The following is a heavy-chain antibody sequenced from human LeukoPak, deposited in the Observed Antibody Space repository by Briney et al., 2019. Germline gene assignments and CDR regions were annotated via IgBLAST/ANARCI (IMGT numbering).Heavy chain of an antibody. J-gene: IGHJ4*02. V-gene: IGHV3-11*04. Sequence: GRSLRLSCAAAGFTLSDYYMSWIRQAPRKGLEWVSYISSSGSTIYYADSVKGRFTVSRDNAKNSLYQQMNSLRVEDTAVYYCARDFWSGSPDWGQGTLVTVSS. CDR2: ISSSGSTI. CDR3: ARDFWSGSPD. D-gene: IGHD3-3*01. CDR1: GFTLSDYY.